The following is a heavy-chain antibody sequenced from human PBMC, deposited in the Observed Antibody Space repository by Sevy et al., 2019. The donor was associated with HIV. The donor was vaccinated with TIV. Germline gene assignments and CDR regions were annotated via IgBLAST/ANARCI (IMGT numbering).Heavy chain of an antibody. Sequence: ASVKVSCKASGYTFTGYYMHWVRQAPGQGLEWMGWINPNSGGTNYAQKFQGRVTMTRDTSISTAYMELSRLRSDDTAVYYCARADIVVVPAATGGVYYYYGMDVWGQWTTVTVSS. CDR3: ARADIVVVPAATGGVYYYYGMDV. J-gene: IGHJ6*02. V-gene: IGHV1-2*02. CDR2: INPNSGGT. D-gene: IGHD2-2*01. CDR1: GYTFTGYY.